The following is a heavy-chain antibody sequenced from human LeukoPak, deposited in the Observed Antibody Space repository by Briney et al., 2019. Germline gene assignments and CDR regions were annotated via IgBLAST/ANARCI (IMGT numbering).Heavy chain of an antibody. D-gene: IGHD3-10*01. Sequence: GSSVKVSCKASGGTFSSYAISWVRQAPGQGLEWMGGIIPIFGTANYAQKFQGRVTITADKSTSTAYMELSSLRSEDTAVYYCARVAMVRGFIGYFDYWGQGTLVTVSS. CDR2: IIPIFGTA. J-gene: IGHJ4*02. V-gene: IGHV1-69*06. CDR3: ARVAMVRGFIGYFDY. CDR1: GGTFSSYA.